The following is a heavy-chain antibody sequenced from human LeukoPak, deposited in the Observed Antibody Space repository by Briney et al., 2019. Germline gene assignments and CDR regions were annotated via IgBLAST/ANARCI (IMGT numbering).Heavy chain of an antibody. D-gene: IGHD4-11*01. CDR3: ARARYSNYAGGFDY. CDR2: LWYDGSNT. CDR1: GFTFSSYG. J-gene: IGHJ4*02. V-gene: IGHV3-33*01. Sequence: GGSLRLPCAASGFTFSSYGMHWVRQAPGKGLEWVALLWYDGSNTYYADSVKGRFTISRDNSKNTVYVQMNNLRAEDTAVYYCARARYSNYAGGFDYWGQGTLVSVSS.